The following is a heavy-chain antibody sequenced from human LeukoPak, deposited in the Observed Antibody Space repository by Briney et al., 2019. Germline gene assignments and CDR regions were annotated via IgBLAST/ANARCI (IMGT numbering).Heavy chain of an antibody. D-gene: IGHD3-22*01. CDR1: GFTFSSYW. V-gene: IGHV3-7*01. J-gene: IGHJ3*01. CDR3: ARDWLAGNPYHTFDL. CDR2: IKEDGSEE. Sequence: GGSLRLSCAPSGFTFSSYWMSWVRQAPGKGLECVAHIKEDGSEEYYVDSVKGRFSISRDNAKNSLYLQMNSLRAEDTAVYYCARDWLAGNPYHTFDLWGKGTMVTVSS.